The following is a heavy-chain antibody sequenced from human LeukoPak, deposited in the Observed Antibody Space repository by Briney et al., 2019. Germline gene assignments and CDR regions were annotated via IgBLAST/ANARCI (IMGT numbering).Heavy chain of an antibody. V-gene: IGHV4-39*07. J-gene: IGHJ4*02. Sequence: PSETLSLTCTVSGGSISSSSYYWGWIRQPPGKGLEWIGSIYYSGSTYYNPSLKSRVTISVDTSKNQFSLKLSAVTAADTAVYYCARVLGDSSGPSNHLDYWGQGTLVTVSS. CDR3: ARVLGDSSGPSNHLDY. CDR1: GGSISSSSYY. D-gene: IGHD3-22*01. CDR2: IYYSGST.